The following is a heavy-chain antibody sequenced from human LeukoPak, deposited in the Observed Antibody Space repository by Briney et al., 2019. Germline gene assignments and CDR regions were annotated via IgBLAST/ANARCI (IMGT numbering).Heavy chain of an antibody. Sequence: GESLRLSCAASGFSFSTYWMSWVRQAPGKGLEWVANINQDGTEKYYVDSVKGRFTISRDNAKNSLYLQMNSLRAEDTAVYYCARAKRNGFDIWGQGTMVTVSS. CDR1: GFSFSTYW. CDR2: INQDGTEK. J-gene: IGHJ3*02. V-gene: IGHV3-7*04. CDR3: ARAKRNGFDI.